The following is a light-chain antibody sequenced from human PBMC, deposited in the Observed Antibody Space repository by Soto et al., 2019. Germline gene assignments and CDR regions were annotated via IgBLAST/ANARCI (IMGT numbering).Light chain of an antibody. V-gene: IGKV3-15*01. Sequence: EIVMTQSPGTLSVSPGERATLSCRASESVTSGGLAWYQQKPGQTPRLLIFDTSTRASGIPARFSGSGSGTEFTLTISSLQSEDFAVYYCQQYSKWPRTFGQGTKVDI. CDR3: QQYSKWPRT. CDR1: ESVTSG. J-gene: IGKJ1*01. CDR2: DTS.